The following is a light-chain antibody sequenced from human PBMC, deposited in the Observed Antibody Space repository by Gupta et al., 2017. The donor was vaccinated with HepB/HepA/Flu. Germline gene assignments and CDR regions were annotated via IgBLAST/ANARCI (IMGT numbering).Light chain of an antibody. CDR1: QSINRF. J-gene: IGKJ2*01. CDR3: QQSDSDPLHT. CDR2: AAS. V-gene: IGKV1-39*01. Sequence: DIQMTQSPSSLSASVGDRVTITCRASQSINRFLNWYQQKPGKAPKLLIYAASSLQSGVPSRFSASGYRKDFTLIISRRQRENFAPYYCQQSDSDPLHTFGEGTKLEIK.